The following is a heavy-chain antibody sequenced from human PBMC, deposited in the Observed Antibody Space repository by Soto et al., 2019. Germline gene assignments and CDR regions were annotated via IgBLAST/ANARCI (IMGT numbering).Heavy chain of an antibody. J-gene: IGHJ4*02. CDR3: ARIIAAQEFFDY. D-gene: IGHD6-6*01. CDR2: IYHSGST. CDR1: GGSISSGGYS. Sequence: PSETLPLTCAVSGGSISSGGYSWSWIRQPPGKGLEWIGYIYHSGSTYYNPSLKSRVTISVDRSKNQFSLKLSSVTAADTAVYYCARIIAAQEFFDYWGQGTLVTVSS. V-gene: IGHV4-30-2*01.